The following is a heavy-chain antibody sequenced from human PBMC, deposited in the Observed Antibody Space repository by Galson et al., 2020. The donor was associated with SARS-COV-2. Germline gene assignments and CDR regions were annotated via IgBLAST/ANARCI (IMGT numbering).Heavy chain of an antibody. Sequence: SETLSLTCAVYGGSFSGYYWSWIRQTPGKGLEWIGEINHSGSTNYNPSLKSRVTISVDTSKNQFSLKLSSVTAADTAVYYCARDMKQLVRDLYYYYYGMDVWGQGTTVTVSS. J-gene: IGHJ6*02. V-gene: IGHV4-34*01. CDR1: GGSFSGYY. CDR2: INHSGST. D-gene: IGHD6-6*01. CDR3: ARDMKQLVRDLYYYYYGMDV.